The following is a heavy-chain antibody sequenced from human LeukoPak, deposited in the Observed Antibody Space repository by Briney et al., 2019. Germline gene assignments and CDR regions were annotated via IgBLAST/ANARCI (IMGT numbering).Heavy chain of an antibody. D-gene: IGHD6-19*01. Sequence: GGSLRLSCAASGFTFSRYAMYWVRQAPGKGLQWVSCIFGSGGSTHYADSVKGRFTISRDNSENTVYLQMNSLRAEDTAVYYCAKTTTGYSSGRFPGWPVDYCGQGTLVTVSS. CDR2: IFGSGGST. V-gene: IGHV3-23*01. CDR3: AKTTTGYSSGRFPGWPVDY. CDR1: GFTFSRYA. J-gene: IGHJ4*02.